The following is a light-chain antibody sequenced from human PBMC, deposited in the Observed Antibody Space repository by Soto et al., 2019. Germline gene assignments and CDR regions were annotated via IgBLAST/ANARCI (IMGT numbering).Light chain of an antibody. CDR2: DAS. CDR3: QKYNSLRA. V-gene: IGKV1-5*01. CDR1: QSVSRW. J-gene: IGKJ1*01. Sequence: DIQMTQSPSTLSASVGDRVTITCRASQSVSRWLAWYQQKPGRAPKLLIFDASTLESGVSLRFSGSGSGTEFTLTINSLQSDDFATYYCQKYNSLRAFGQGTKVDI.